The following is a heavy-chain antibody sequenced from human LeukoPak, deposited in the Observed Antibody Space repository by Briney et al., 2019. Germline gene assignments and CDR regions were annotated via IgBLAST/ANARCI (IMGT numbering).Heavy chain of an antibody. CDR1: GFTFSNHY. V-gene: IGHV3-72*01. J-gene: IGHJ4*02. CDR2: TRNKTKGYTI. CDR3: ARVQGCTDGVCYYYFDY. D-gene: IGHD2-8*01. Sequence: GGSLRLSCAASGFTFSNHYMDWVRQAPGKGLEWVGRTRNKTKGYTIEYAASVKGRFTISRDDSKNSLYLQMNSLRTEDTAVYYCARVQGCTDGVCYYYFDYWGQGTLVTVSS.